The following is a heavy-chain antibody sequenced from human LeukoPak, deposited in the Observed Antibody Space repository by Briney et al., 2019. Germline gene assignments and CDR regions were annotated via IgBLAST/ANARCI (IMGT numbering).Heavy chain of an antibody. J-gene: IGHJ6*02. CDR1: GFTFSNYR. CDR2: IKGDGSST. Sequence: HPGGSLRLSCAASGFTFSNYRMHWVRQTPGEGLVCVSLIKGDGSSTTYADSVKGRFTISRDNAKNTVYLQMNSLRAEDTAVYYCARGNYHAMDVWGQGTTVTVSS. V-gene: IGHV3-74*01. CDR3: ARGNYHAMDV.